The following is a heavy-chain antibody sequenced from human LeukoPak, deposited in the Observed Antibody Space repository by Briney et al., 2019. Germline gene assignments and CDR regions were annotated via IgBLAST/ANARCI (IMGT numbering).Heavy chain of an antibody. J-gene: IGHJ4*02. CDR3: ARRAGAYSHPYDY. Sequence: GGSLGLSCTVSGFTVSSNSMSWVRQAPGKGLEWVSFIYSDNTHYSDSVKGRFTISRDNSKNTLYLQMNSLRAEDTAVYYCARRAGAYSHPYDYWGQGTLVTVSS. D-gene: IGHD4/OR15-4a*01. CDR1: GFTVSSNS. CDR2: IYSDNT. V-gene: IGHV3-53*01.